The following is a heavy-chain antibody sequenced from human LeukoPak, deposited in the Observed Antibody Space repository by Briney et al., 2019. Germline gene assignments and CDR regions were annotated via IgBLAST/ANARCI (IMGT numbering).Heavy chain of an antibody. V-gene: IGHV4-30-4*01. CDR1: GGSVNNGNHY. D-gene: IGHD2-15*01. J-gene: IGHJ2*01. CDR3: ARAGYCSGSTCYSWFFDL. Sequence: PSETLSLTCTVSGGSVNNGNHYWTWIRQPPGKGLEWIGYIYYSGSTYYNPSLKSRLTISIDTSKNQFSLKLTSVIAADTAVYYCARAGYCSGSTCYSWFFDLWGRGTLVTVSS. CDR2: IYYSGST.